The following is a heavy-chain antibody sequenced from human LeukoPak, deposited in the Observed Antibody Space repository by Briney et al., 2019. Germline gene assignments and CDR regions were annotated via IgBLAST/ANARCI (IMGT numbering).Heavy chain of an antibody. D-gene: IGHD2-15*01. CDR1: GYTFTGYY. CDR2: INPNSGGT. Sequence: GASVKVSCKASGYTFTGYYMHWVRQAPGQGLEWMGRINPNSGGTNYAQKFQARVTMTRDTSISTAYMELSRLRSDDTAVYYCARTWRYCSGGSCYTWDYWGQGTLVTVS. CDR3: ARTWRYCSGGSCYTWDY. J-gene: IGHJ4*02. V-gene: IGHV1-2*06.